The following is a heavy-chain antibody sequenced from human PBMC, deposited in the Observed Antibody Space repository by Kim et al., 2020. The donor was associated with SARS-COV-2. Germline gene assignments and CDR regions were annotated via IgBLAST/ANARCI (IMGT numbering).Heavy chain of an antibody. V-gene: IGHV4-4*02. CDR1: GASISNSDW. D-gene: IGHD2-15*01. CDR3: ARELCSGGTCYATFDY. Sequence: SETLSLTCAVSGASISNSDWWSWVRQPPGKGLEWIGEISQSGSTNYNPSLKSRVTTFLDKSKNQLSLKLSSVTAADTAVYYCARELCSGGTCYATFDYWGQGTLAT. J-gene: IGHJ4*02. CDR2: ISQSGST.